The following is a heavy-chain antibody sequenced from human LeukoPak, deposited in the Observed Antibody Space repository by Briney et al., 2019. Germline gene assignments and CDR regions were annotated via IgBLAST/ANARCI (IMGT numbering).Heavy chain of an antibody. CDR2: IYNSANT. D-gene: IGHD3-22*01. CDR1: GDSISSSY. J-gene: IGHJ3*01. V-gene: IGHV4-59*08. Sequence: SETLSLTCGVSGDSISSSYWSWIRQPPGKGLEWIGNIYNSANTNYNPSLQSRGTISVDTSTSQCSLQLTSVSPADTAVYYCARRFSSRSDGNGYYYGHDAFDVWGQGTLVTVSS. CDR3: ARRFSSRSDGNGYYYGHDAFDV.